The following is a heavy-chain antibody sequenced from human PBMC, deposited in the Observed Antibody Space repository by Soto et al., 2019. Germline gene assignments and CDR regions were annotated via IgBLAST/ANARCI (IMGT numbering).Heavy chain of an antibody. CDR3: ARGNQWLRPHYYYMDV. V-gene: IGHV4-34*01. CDR2: IIHSGST. J-gene: IGHJ6*03. CDR1: GGSFSGYY. Sequence: QVQLQQWGAGLLKPSETLSLTCAVYGGSFSGYYWSWIRQPPGKGLEWIGEIIHSGSTNYNPSLKSRVTISVDTSKNQFSLKLSSVTAADTAVYYCARGNQWLRPHYYYMDVWGKGTTVTVSS. D-gene: IGHD5-12*01.